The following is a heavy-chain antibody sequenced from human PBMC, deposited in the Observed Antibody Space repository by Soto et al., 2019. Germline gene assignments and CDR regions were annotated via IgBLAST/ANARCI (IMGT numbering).Heavy chain of an antibody. CDR2: IIPIFGTA. J-gene: IGHJ6*02. D-gene: IGHD2-2*01. V-gene: IGHV1-69*01. CDR1: GGTFSSYA. Sequence: QVQLVQSGAEVKKPGSSVKVSCKASGGTFSSYAISWVRQAPGQGLEWIGGIIPIFGTANYAQKFQGRVTIAATESTSTAFMEQSSLRAEDTAVYYCARSQGSSTSLELYCYYYYGMDVWGQGTTVTVSS. CDR3: ARSQGSSTSLELYCYYYYGMDV.